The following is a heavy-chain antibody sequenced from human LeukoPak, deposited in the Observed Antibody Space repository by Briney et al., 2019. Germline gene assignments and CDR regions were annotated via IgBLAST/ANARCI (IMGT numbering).Heavy chain of an antibody. V-gene: IGHV1-18*01. CDR3: ARVSGYYGMDV. J-gene: IGHJ6*02. CDR1: GYTFTSYG. Sequence: GASVKVSCKASGYTFTSYGISWVRQAPGQGLEWMGWISAYNGNTNYAQKLQGRVTMTTDTSTSTAYMELRGLRSDDTAVYYCARVSGYYGMDVWGQGTTVTVSS. CDR2: ISAYNGNT.